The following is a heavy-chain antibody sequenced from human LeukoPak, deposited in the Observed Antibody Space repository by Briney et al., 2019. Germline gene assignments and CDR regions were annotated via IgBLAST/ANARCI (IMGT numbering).Heavy chain of an antibody. J-gene: IGHJ5*02. CDR1: GFAFSSYA. D-gene: IGHD3-10*01. V-gene: IGHV3-23*01. CDR2: MNGNGGST. Sequence: GGSLRLSCAASGFAFSSYAMNWVRQAPGKGLEWVSAMNGNGGSTYYADSVKGRFTISRDNSKNTLYLQMNSLRAEDTAMYYCTKAPPGKFDPWGQGTLVTVSS. CDR3: TKAPPGKFDP.